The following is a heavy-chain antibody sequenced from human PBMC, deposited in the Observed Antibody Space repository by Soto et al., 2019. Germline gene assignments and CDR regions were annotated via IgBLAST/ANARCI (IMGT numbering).Heavy chain of an antibody. Sequence: QVPLVQSGAEVKKPGASVKVSCKASGYTFTSYGISWVRQAPGQGLEWMGWISAYNGNTNYAQKLQGRVTMTTDTTTSTAYMELRSLRSDDTAVYYGARGQGSFPNNYCCMDDWGKGTTVTVSS. CDR1: GYTFTSYG. D-gene: IGHD3-10*01. CDR2: ISAYNGNT. V-gene: IGHV1-18*01. J-gene: IGHJ6*03. CDR3: ARGQGSFPNNYCCMDD.